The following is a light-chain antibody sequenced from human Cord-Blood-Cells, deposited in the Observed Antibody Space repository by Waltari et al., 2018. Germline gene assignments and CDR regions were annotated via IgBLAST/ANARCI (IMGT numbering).Light chain of an antibody. Sequence: SYELTQPPSVSVSPGQTARITCSGDALPKQYAYWYQQKPGQAPVLVIYNDSERPSGISERFSGSSSGTTVTLTISGVQAEDEADYYCQSADSSGTYVFGTGTKVTVL. J-gene: IGLJ1*01. CDR3: QSADSSGTYV. V-gene: IGLV3-25*03. CDR1: ALPKQY. CDR2: NDS.